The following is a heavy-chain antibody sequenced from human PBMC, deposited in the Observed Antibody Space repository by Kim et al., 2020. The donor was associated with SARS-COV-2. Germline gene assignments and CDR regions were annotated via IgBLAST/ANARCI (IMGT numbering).Heavy chain of an antibody. CDR2: VSSNGGST. V-gene: IGHV3-64*01. Sequence: GGSLRLSCVVSGFTFTNYAMHWVRQAPGKGLEYVSTVSSNGGSTYYANSVKGRFTISRDHSKNTLYLQMGSLRGEDMATYYCARSQYYYYGMDVWGQGTTVTVSS. J-gene: IGHJ6*02. CDR1: GFTFTNYA. CDR3: ARSQYYYYGMDV.